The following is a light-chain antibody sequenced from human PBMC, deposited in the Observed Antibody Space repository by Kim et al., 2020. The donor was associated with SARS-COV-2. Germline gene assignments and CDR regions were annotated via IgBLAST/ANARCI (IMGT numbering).Light chain of an antibody. V-gene: IGKV1-5*01. CDR2: DAS. J-gene: IGKJ1*01. CDR3: QQYNSNSPWT. CDR1: QSISSW. Sequence: DIQMTQSPSTLSASVGDRVTITCRASQSISSWLAWYQQKPGKAPKLLIYDASSLESEVPSRFSGSGSGTEFTLTISSLQPDDFATYYYQQYNSNSPWTFGQGTKVDIK.